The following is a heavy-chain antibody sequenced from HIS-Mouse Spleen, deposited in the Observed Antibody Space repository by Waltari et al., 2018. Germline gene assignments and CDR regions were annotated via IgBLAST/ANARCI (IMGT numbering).Heavy chain of an antibody. CDR2: IDWDDDK. CDR3: ARIAEGYTSGWYAFDY. Sequence: QVTLRESGPALVKPTQILTLTCTFSGFSLSTSGMCVSWIRQPPGKALEWLARIDWDDDKYYSTSLKTRLTISRDTSKNQVVLTMTNMDPLDTATYYCARIAEGYTSGWYAFDYWGQGTLVTVSS. J-gene: IGHJ4*02. CDR1: GFSLSTSGMC. D-gene: IGHD6-19*01. V-gene: IGHV2-70*15.